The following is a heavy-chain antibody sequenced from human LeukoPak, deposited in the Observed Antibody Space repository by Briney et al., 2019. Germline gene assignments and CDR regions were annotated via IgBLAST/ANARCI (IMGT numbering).Heavy chain of an antibody. V-gene: IGHV3-74*01. Sequence: PGGSLRLSCAASGVTFSSYWMHWVRQAPGKGLVWVSRINSDGSSTSYADSVKGRFTISRDNAKNTLYLQMNSLRAEDTAVYYCARGDVEMATITSLDYWGQGTLVTVSS. J-gene: IGHJ4*02. CDR2: INSDGSST. CDR3: ARGDVEMATITSLDY. CDR1: GVTFSSYW. D-gene: IGHD5-24*01.